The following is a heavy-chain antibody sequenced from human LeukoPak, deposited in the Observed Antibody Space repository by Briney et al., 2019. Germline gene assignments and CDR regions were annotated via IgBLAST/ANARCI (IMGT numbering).Heavy chain of an antibody. CDR2: IYYSGST. D-gene: IGHD5-12*01. CDR1: GGSISSSSYY. J-gene: IGHJ4*02. Sequence: PSKTLSLTCTVSGGSISSSSYYWGWIRQPPGKGLEWIGSIYYSGSTYYNPSLKSRVTISVDTSKNQFSLKLSSVTAADTAVYYCARRGYRGYLINYYFDYWGQGTLVTVSS. CDR3: ARRGYRGYLINYYFDY. V-gene: IGHV4-39*01.